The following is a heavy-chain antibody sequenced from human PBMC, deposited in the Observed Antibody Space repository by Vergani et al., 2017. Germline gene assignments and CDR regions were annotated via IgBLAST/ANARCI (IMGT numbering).Heavy chain of an antibody. V-gene: IGHV1-46*03. D-gene: IGHD4-17*01. CDR1: GYTFTSNY. CDR3: ARPHGDILPPDPRRLDY. CDR2: INPSGGST. J-gene: IGHJ4*02. Sequence: QVQLVQSGAEVKKPGASVKVSCKASGYTFTSNYMHWVRQAPGQGLEWMGIINPSGGSTTYAQQFQGRLTMTRDTSTSTVYMALSNLRSEDTAVYYCARPHGDILPPDPRRLDYWGQGTLVTVSS.